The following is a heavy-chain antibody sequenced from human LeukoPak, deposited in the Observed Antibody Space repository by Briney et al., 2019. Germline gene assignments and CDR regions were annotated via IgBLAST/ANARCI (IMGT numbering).Heavy chain of an antibody. V-gene: IGHV3-9*01. CDR2: ISWNSGSI. D-gene: IGHD6-13*01. Sequence: PGGSLRFSCAASGFTFDDYAMHWVRQAPGKGLEWVSGISWNSGSIGYADSVKGRFTISRDNAKNSLYLQMNSLRAEDTALYYCAKAVSSSERRTYFDYWGQGTLVTVSS. CDR3: AKAVSSSERRTYFDY. CDR1: GFTFDDYA. J-gene: IGHJ4*02.